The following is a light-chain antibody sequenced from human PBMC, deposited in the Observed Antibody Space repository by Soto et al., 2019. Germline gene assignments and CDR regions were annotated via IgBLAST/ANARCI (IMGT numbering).Light chain of an antibody. Sequence: QAVVAQPAPPIRVPRGRGSHPFFWRSAHLGSNTVNWYQQLPGTAPKLLIYSNNQRPSGVPDRFSGSKSGTSASLAISGLQSEDEADYYCAAWDDSLNGFYVFGTGTKVTVL. J-gene: IGLJ1*01. CDR3: AAWDDSLNGFYV. CDR1: SAHLGSNT. V-gene: IGLV1-44*01. CDR2: SNN.